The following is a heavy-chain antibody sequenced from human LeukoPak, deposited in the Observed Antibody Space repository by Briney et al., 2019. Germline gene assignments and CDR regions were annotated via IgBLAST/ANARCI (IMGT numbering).Heavy chain of an antibody. J-gene: IGHJ4*02. Sequence: PSETLSLTCTASGVSISSSNSYWGWLRQPPGKGLEWIGSIYYSGNTYYNASLKSQVSISIDTSKNQFSLRLTSVTAADTAVYYCARQTGSGLFILPGGQGTLVTVSS. CDR2: IYYSGNT. V-gene: IGHV4-39*01. CDR3: ARQTGSGLFILP. CDR1: GVSISSSNSY. D-gene: IGHD3/OR15-3a*01.